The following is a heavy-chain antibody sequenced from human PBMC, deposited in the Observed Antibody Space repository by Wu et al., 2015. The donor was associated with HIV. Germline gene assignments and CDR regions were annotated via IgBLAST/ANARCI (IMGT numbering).Heavy chain of an antibody. CDR2: ISPFDGST. Sequence: QVQLVQSGAEAKKPGSSVKVSCKAPGGTFSNSAFSWVRQAPGQGLEWMGWISPFDGSTDSAQRFQGRITMTIDASTRTIYMELRTLTSDDTAVYYCAREQAHPYYFDNWGRGTVVIVSP. CDR1: GGTFSNSA. J-gene: IGHJ4*02. V-gene: IGHV1-69*05. CDR3: AREQAHPYYFDN.